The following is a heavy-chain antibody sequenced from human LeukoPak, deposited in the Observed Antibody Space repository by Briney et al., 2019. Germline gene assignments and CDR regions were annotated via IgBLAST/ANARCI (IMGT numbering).Heavy chain of an antibody. D-gene: IGHD2-21*02. CDR1: GGSFSGYY. Sequence: SETLSLTCAVYGGSFSGYYWSWIRQPPGKGLEWIGEINHSGSTNYNPSLKSRVTISVDTSKNQFSLKLSSVTAADTAVYYCARVPIVVVTQSGFDPWGQGTLVTVSS. CDR2: INHSGST. CDR3: ARVPIVVVTQSGFDP. J-gene: IGHJ5*02. V-gene: IGHV4-34*01.